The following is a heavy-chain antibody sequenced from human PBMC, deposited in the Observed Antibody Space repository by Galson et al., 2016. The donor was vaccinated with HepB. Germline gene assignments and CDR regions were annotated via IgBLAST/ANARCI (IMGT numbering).Heavy chain of an antibody. CDR1: GFTFSSYV. CDR2: ISTSGHST. V-gene: IGHV3-23*01. D-gene: IGHD3-3*01. Sequence: SLRLSCAASGFTFSSYVMSWVRQAPGKGLEWVSAISTSGHSTYYADSVKGRFTVSRDNSKSTLFVQVNDLRDDDTAVYYCAKDSDYDFWSGSQAWGQGTLVTVSS. CDR3: AKDSDYDFWSGSQA. J-gene: IGHJ4*02.